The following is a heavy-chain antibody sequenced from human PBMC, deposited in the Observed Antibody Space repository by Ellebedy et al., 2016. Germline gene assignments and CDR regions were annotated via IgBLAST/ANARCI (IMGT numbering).Heavy chain of an antibody. J-gene: IGHJ2*01. Sequence: GESLKISXAASGFTFSNYAMNWVRQAPGQGPEWMGWISAYNGDTNYAQKLQGRHTMTTDTSTNTAYMELRSLRSNDTAVYYCARDRAQQLEWGRDWYFDLWGRGTLVIVSS. CDR3: ARDRAQQLEWGRDWYFDL. CDR1: GFTFSNYA. CDR2: ISAYNGDT. V-gene: IGHV1-18*01. D-gene: IGHD3-3*01.